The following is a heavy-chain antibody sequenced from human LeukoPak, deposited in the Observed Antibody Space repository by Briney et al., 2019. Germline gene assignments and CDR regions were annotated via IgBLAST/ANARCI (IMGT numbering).Heavy chain of an antibody. D-gene: IGHD6-19*01. CDR2: IIPILGIA. CDR3: ARQYSSGWYLFDY. V-gene: IGHV1-69*04. J-gene: IGHJ4*02. Sequence: WASVKVSCKASGGTFSSYAISWVRQAPGQGLEWMGRIIPILGIANYAQKFQGRVTITADKSTSTAYMELSSLRSEDTAVYYCARQYSSGWYLFDYWGQGTLVTVSS. CDR1: GGTFSSYA.